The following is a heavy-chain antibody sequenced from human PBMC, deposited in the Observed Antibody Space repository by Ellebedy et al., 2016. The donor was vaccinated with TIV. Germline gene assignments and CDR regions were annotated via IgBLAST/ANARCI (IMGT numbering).Heavy chain of an antibody. J-gene: IGHJ1*01. CDR2: IYPGDSDT. Sequence: PGGSLRLSCKASGYSFTSYWIGWVRQMPGKGLEWMGIIYPGDSDTRYSPSFQGQVTISADKSISTVYLQWSSLKASDTAMYYCARGGYSNGAEYFQHWGQGTLVTVSS. D-gene: IGHD5-18*01. CDR1: GYSFTSYW. V-gene: IGHV5-51*01. CDR3: ARGGYSNGAEYFQH.